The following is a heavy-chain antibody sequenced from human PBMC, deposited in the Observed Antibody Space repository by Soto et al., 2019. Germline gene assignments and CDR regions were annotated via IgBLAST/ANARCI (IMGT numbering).Heavy chain of an antibody. CDR2: ISPYNGNT. V-gene: IGHV1-18*04. D-gene: IGHD3-10*01. J-gene: IGHJ5*02. CDR1: GYTFTGYY. CDR3: AREWDYYASRTYSNWFDP. Sequence: GASVKVSCKASGYTFTGYYMHWVRQAPGQGLEWMGWISPYNGNTNYAQKLQGRVTMTIDTSTSTAYMELRSLRYDDTAVYYCAREWDYYASRTYSNWFDPWGQGTLVTVSS.